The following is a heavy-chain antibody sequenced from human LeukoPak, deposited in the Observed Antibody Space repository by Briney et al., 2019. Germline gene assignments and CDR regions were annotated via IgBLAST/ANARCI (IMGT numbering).Heavy chain of an antibody. J-gene: IGHJ4*02. D-gene: IGHD2/OR15-2a*01. CDR2: MNPNSGNT. CDR3: ARGNTRRYYSDY. CDR1: GYTFTSYG. Sequence: ASVKVSCKASGYTFTSYGISWVRQATGQGLEWMGWMNPNSGNTGYAQKFQGRVTMTRNTSISTAYMELSSLRSEDTAVYYCARGNTRRYYSDYWGQGTLVTVSS. V-gene: IGHV1-8*02.